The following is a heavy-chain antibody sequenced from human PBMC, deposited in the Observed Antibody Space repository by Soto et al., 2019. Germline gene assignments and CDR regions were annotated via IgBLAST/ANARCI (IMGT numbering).Heavy chain of an antibody. CDR3: TTVGRELPWGADAFDI. J-gene: IGHJ3*02. CDR2: IKSKTDGETT. V-gene: IGHV3-15*01. Sequence: EVQLVESGGGLVKPGGSLRLSCAASRFTFSNAWMSWVRQAPGKGLEWVGRIKSKTDGETTDYAAPVKGRFTISRADSKNTLYLQMNSLKTEDTAVYYCTTVGRELPWGADAFDIWGQGTMVTVSS. CDR1: RFTFSNAW. D-gene: IGHD1-26*01.